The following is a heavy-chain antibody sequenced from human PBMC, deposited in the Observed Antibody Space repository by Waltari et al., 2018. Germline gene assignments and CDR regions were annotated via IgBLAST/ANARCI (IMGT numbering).Heavy chain of an antibody. J-gene: IGHJ6*03. D-gene: IGHD1-7*01. Sequence: QLQLQESGPGLVKPSATLSLTCTVSGGSISSSSSYWGWIRKPPGKGLEWIGSIYYSGSTYYNPSLKSRVTISVDTSKNQFSLKLSSVTAADTAVYYCARGRELHYYYYMDVWGKGTTVTISS. V-gene: IGHV4-39*07. CDR3: ARGRELHYYYYMDV. CDR1: GGSISSSSSY. CDR2: IYYSGST.